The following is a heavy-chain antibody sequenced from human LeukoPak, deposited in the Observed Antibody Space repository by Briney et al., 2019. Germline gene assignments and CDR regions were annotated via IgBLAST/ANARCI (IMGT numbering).Heavy chain of an antibody. V-gene: IGHV4-34*08. D-gene: IGHD5-12*01. J-gene: IGHJ4*02. CDR3: AIGYSGYHE. Sequence: PGGSLRLSCAASGFTVSSNYMSWVRQAPGKGLEWIGEINHSGSTNYNPSLKSRVTISVDTSKNQFPLKLSSVTAADTAVYYCAIGYSGYHEWGQGTLVTVSS. CDR1: GFTVSSNY. CDR2: INHSGST.